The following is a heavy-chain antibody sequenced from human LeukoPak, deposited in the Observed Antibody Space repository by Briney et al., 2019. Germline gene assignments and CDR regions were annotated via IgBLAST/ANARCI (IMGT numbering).Heavy chain of an antibody. Sequence: GASVKVSCKASGGTFSSYAISWVRQAPGQGLEWMGGIIPIFGTANYAQKFQGRVTITADESTSTAYMELRSLRSDDTAVYYCARVDYYDSSGYWGLSYYYGMDVWGQGTTVTVSS. D-gene: IGHD3-22*01. V-gene: IGHV1-69*13. CDR3: ARVDYYDSSGYWGLSYYYGMDV. CDR1: GGTFSSYA. J-gene: IGHJ6*02. CDR2: IIPIFGTA.